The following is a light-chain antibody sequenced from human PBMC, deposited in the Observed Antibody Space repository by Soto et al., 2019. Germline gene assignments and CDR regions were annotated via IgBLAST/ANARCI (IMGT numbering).Light chain of an antibody. Sequence: DLQMTQSPASLSASVGDRVTITCRASQGIGNDLGWYQQKPGKAPTRLIYAASSLQRGVPSRFSGSGSGTEFTLTISSLQPEDFATYYCLQHNSYPRAFGQGTKVEIK. CDR3: LQHNSYPRA. CDR2: AAS. V-gene: IGKV1-17*01. J-gene: IGKJ1*01. CDR1: QGIGND.